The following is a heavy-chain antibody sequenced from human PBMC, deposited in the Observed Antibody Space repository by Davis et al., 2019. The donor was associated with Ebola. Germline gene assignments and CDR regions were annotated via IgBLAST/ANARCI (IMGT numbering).Heavy chain of an antibody. CDR1: GYTFTSYY. J-gene: IGHJ3*02. Sequence: ASVKVSCKASGYTFTSYYVHWVRQAPGQGLEWMGWMNPNSGNTGYAQKFQGRVTMTRNTSISTAYMELSSLRSEDTAVYYCARGGVWWDAFDIWGQGTMVTVSS. CDR2: MNPNSGNT. CDR3: ARGGVWWDAFDI. D-gene: IGHD2-15*01. V-gene: IGHV1-8*02.